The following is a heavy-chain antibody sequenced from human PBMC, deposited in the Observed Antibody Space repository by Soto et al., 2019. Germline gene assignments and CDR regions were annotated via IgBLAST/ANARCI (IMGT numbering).Heavy chain of an antibody. Sequence: ASVKVSCKASGYTFTSYDINWVRQATGPGLEWMGWMNPNSGNTGYAQKFQVRVTMTRNTSISTAYMELRSLRSEDTAVYYCSSEGPMVRGPYYGSGVWGQGTTVTVSS. V-gene: IGHV1-8*01. CDR1: GYTFTSYD. CDR3: SSEGPMVRGPYYGSGV. D-gene: IGHD3-10*01. CDR2: MNPNSGNT. J-gene: IGHJ6*02.